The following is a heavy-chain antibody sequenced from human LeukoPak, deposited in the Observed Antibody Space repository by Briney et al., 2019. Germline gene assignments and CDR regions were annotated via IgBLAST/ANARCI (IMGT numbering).Heavy chain of an antibody. V-gene: IGHV4-31*03. D-gene: IGHD6-19*01. CDR2: SNGSA. J-gene: IGHJ4*02. CDR1: GGSISGYY. Sequence: SETLSLTCTVSGGSISGYYWSWIRQHPGKGLEWIGYSNGSANYNPSLKNRVTISITSNNQFSLRLTSVTVADTAVYYCARERGRLVDYWGRGILVTVSS. CDR3: ARERGRLVDY.